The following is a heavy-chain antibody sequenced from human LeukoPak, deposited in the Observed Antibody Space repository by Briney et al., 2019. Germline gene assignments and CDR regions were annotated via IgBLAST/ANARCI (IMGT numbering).Heavy chain of an antibody. CDR3: VRIDYSNAFDI. Sequence: GASVKVSCKASGYTFTNFDINWVRQATGQGLEWMGWMNPKTGNKGSAQKLQGRVTITGNTSISTAYMELSSLRSEDTAVYYCVRIDYSNAFDIWGQGTMVTVSS. CDR1: GYTFTNFD. D-gene: IGHD4-11*01. V-gene: IGHV1-8*01. J-gene: IGHJ3*02. CDR2: MNPKTGNK.